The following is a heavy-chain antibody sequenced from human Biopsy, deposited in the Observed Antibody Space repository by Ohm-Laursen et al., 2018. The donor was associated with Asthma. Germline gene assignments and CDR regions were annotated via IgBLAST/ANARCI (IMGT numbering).Heavy chain of an antibody. D-gene: IGHD6-6*01. CDR3: ARAVSSSSYWYFDL. CDR2: IYYSGRT. V-gene: IGHV4-39*02. CDR1: GDAMSTSGSY. Sequence: TLSLTCIVSGDAMSTSGSYWGWIRQSPGNGLEWIGSIYYSGRTYYNPSLESRVTISADTSKNHFSLKVTSVTAADTAVYYCARAVSSSSYWYFDLWGRGDLVTVSS. J-gene: IGHJ2*01.